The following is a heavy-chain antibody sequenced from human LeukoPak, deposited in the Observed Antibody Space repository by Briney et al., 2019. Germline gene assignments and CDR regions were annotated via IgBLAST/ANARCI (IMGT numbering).Heavy chain of an antibody. J-gene: IGHJ4*02. D-gene: IGHD4-17*01. V-gene: IGHV1-18*01. Sequence: ASVKVSCKASGGTFSSYAISWVRQAPGQGLEWMGWISAYNGNTNYAQKLQGRVTMTTDTSTSTAYMELRCLRSDDTAVYYCARDYGKDGDYGTLDYWGQGTLVTVSS. CDR1: GGTFSSYA. CDR3: ARDYGKDGDYGTLDY. CDR2: ISAYNGNT.